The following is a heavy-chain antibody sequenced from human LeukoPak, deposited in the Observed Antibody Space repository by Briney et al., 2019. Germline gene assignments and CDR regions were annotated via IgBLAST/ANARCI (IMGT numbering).Heavy chain of an antibody. CDR3: AILSGSYSGGDDY. D-gene: IGHD1-26*01. J-gene: IGHJ4*02. CDR2: ISGSGGST. Sequence: PGGSLRLSCAASGFTFSSYAMSWVRQAPGKGLEWVSGISGSGGSTYYADSVKGRFTIPRDNSKNTLYLQMNSLRAEDTAVYYCAILSGSYSGGDDYWGQGTLVTVSS. CDR1: GFTFSSYA. V-gene: IGHV3-23*01.